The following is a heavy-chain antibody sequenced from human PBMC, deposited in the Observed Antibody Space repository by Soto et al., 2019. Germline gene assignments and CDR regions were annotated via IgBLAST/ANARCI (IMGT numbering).Heavy chain of an antibody. CDR2: IIPILGIA. V-gene: IGHV1-69*10. D-gene: IGHD2-15*01. J-gene: IGHJ5*02. Sequence: VKVSCKASGYTFTSYGISWVRQAPGQGLEWIGRIIPILGIANYAQKFQGRVTITADKSTSTAYMELSSLRSEDTAVYYCAREFPNCSGGSCYYLYNWFDPWGQGTLVTVSS. CDR1: GYTFTSYG. CDR3: AREFPNCSGGSCYYLYNWFDP.